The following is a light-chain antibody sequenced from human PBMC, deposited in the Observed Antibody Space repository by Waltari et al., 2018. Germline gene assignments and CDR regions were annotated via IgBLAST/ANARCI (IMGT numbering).Light chain of an antibody. V-gene: IGLV2-14*03. J-gene: IGLJ2*01. Sequence: QSALTQPASVSGSPGQSITISCPGTSSDVGGYNSVSWYQQHPGKAPKLMIYDVSNRPSGVSNRFSGSKSGNTASLTISGLQAEDEADYFCNSYTSSNTRVFGGETKLTVL. CDR3: NSYTSSNTRV. CDR1: SSDVGGYNS. CDR2: DVS.